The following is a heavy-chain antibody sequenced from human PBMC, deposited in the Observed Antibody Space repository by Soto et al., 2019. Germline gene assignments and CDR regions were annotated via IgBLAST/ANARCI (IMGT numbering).Heavy chain of an antibody. Sequence: GGSLRLSCAASGFTFSDYYMSWIRQAPGKGLEWVSYISSSSSYTNYADSVKGRFTISRDNAKNSLYLQMNSLRAEDTAVYYCAKERDTRSSSCFDSWGQGTLVTVSS. J-gene: IGHJ4*02. V-gene: IGHV3-11*06. CDR3: AKERDTRSSSCFDS. D-gene: IGHD5-18*01. CDR1: GFTFSDYY. CDR2: ISSSSSYT.